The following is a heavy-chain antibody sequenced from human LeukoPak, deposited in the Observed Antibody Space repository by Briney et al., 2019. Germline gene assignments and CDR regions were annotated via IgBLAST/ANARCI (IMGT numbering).Heavy chain of an antibody. V-gene: IGHV1-18*01. CDR1: GYTFTSYG. D-gene: IGHD1-26*01. CDR2: ISAYDGNT. CDR3: ARGVEAHRRLLYYMDA. J-gene: IGHJ6*03. Sequence: ASVKVSCKASGYTFTSYGISWVRQAPGQGLEWMGWISAYDGNTNYAQKLQGRVTMTTDTSTSTAYMELRSLRSDDTAVYYCARGVEAHRRLLYYMDAWGKGTTVTVSS.